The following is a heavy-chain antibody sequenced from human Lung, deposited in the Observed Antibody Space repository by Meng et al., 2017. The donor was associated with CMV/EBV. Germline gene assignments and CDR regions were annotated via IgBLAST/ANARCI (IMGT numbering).Heavy chain of an antibody. V-gene: IGHV4-59*01. CDR2: IYYSGST. CDR1: GGSISSYY. D-gene: IGHD3-22*01. J-gene: IGHJ5*02. CDR3: ARCGYYYDSSGYYLNWFDP. Sequence: QVQLQESGPGLVKPSETLSPTCTVSGGSISSYYWSWIRQPPGKGLEWIGYIYYSGSTNYNPSLKSRVTISVDTSKNQFSLKLSSVTAADTAVYYCARCGYYYDSSGYYLNWFDPWGQGTLGTVSS.